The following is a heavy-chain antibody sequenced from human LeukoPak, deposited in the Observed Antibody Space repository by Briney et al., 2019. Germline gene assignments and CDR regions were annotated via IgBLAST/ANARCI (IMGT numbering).Heavy chain of an antibody. V-gene: IGHV1-46*01. D-gene: IGHD6-19*01. CDR2: INPSGGST. CDR1: GYTFTSYY. CDR3: ARDHHRYLHSSGWYSNFDY. J-gene: IGHJ4*02. Sequence: GASVKDSCKASGYTFTSYYMHWVRQAPGQGLEWMGIINPSGGSTSYAQKFQGRVTMTRDMSTSTVFMELSSLRSEDTAVYYCARDHHRYLHSSGWYSNFDYWGQGTLVTVSS.